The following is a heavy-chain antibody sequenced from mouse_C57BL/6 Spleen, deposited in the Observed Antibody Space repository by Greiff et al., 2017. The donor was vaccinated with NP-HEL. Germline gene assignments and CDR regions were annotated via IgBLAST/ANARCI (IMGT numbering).Heavy chain of an antibody. V-gene: IGHV2-9*01. CDR3: AKNYGSSPFAY. J-gene: IGHJ3*01. CDR2: LWGGGST. D-gene: IGHD1-1*01. Sequence: QVQLKESGPGLVAPSQSLSITCTVSGFSLTSYGVDWVRQPPGKGLEWLGVLWGGGSTNYNSALMSRLSISKDNSKSQFFLKMNSLQTDDTARYYCAKNYGSSPFAYWGQGTLVTVSA. CDR1: GFSLTSYG.